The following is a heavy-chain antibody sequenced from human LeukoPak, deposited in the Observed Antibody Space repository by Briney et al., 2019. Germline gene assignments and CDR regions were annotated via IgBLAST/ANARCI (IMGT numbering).Heavy chain of an antibody. CDR3: ARGDDTLTGYSDYFDY. Sequence: PGGSLRLSCAASGFTFSSYAMHWVRQAPGKGLEWVAVISYDGSNKYYADSVKGRFTISRDNSKNTLYLQMNSLRAEDTAVYYCARGDDTLTGYSDYFDYWGQGTLVTVSS. V-gene: IGHV3-30*04. D-gene: IGHD3-9*01. CDR2: ISYDGSNK. J-gene: IGHJ4*02. CDR1: GFTFSSYA.